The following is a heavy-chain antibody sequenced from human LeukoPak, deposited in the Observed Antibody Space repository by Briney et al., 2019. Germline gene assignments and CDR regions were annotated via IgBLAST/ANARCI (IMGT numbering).Heavy chain of an antibody. Sequence: SETLSLTCAVYGGSFSGYYWGWIRQPPGKGLEWNGEINHSGSPNNNPSIKSRVTISVDTSKNQFSLKLSSVTAAGTAVYYCARGRIRITIFGVVNNWFDPWGQGTLVTVSS. V-gene: IGHV4-34*01. CDR3: ARGRIRITIFGVVNNWFDP. J-gene: IGHJ5*02. CDR2: INHSGSP. D-gene: IGHD3-3*01. CDR1: GGSFSGYY.